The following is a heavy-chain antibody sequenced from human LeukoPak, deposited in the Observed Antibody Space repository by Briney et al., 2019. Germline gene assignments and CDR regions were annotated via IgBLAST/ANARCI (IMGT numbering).Heavy chain of an antibody. V-gene: IGHV3-30*18. Sequence: PGGSLRLSCAASGFTFSSYGMHWVRQAPGKGLEWVAVISYDGSNKYYADSVKGRFTISGDNSKNTLYLQMNSLRAEDTAVYYCAKDLSGIAVAYDYWGQGTLVTVSS. CDR3: AKDLSGIAVAYDY. J-gene: IGHJ4*02. CDR2: ISYDGSNK. D-gene: IGHD6-19*01. CDR1: GFTFSSYG.